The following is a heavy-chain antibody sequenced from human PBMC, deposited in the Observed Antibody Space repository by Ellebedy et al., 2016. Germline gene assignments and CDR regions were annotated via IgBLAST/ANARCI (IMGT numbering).Heavy chain of an antibody. D-gene: IGHD6-19*01. CDR2: IYHSGST. CDR3: ARLPYSSGWSYYFDY. J-gene: IGHJ4*02. CDR1: GFTFSSYSM. V-gene: IGHV4/OR15-8*01. Sequence: ESLKISCAASGFTFSSYSMNWVRQAPGKGLEWIGEIYHSGSTNYNPSLKSRVTISVDKSKNQFSLKLSSVTAADTAVYYCARLPYSSGWSYYFDYWGQGTLVTVSS.